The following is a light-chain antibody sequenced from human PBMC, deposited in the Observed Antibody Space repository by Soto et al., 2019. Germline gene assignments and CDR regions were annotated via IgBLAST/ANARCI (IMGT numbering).Light chain of an antibody. CDR2: DND. CDR1: SSNIGNNY. Sequence: QSVLTQPPSVSAAPGQKVTISCSGRSSNIGNNYVSWYQQLPGTAPKLLIYDNDKRPSGIPDRFSGSKSGTSATLGITGPQTGDEADYYCGTWDTSLSARVFGTGTKVTVL. V-gene: IGLV1-51*01. J-gene: IGLJ1*01. CDR3: GTWDTSLSARV.